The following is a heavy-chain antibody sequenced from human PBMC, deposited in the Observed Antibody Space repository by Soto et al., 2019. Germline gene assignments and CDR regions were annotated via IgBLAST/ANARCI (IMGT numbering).Heavy chain of an antibody. CDR3: ARGTVGCSGGSCYSFDY. J-gene: IGHJ4*02. CDR1: GGTFSSYA. Sequence: QVQLVQSGAEVKKPGSSVKVSCKASGGTFSSYAISWVRQAPGQGLEWMGGIIPISGTANYAQKFQGRVTITADESTSTAYMELSSLRSEDTAVYYCARGTVGCSGGSCYSFDYWGQGTLVTVSS. D-gene: IGHD2-15*01. V-gene: IGHV1-69*12. CDR2: IIPISGTA.